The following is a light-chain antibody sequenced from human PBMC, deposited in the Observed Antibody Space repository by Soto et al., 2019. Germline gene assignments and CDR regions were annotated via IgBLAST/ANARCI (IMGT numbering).Light chain of an antibody. V-gene: IGLV2-14*01. CDR1: SSDVGGYNY. Sequence: QAVVTQPASVSGSPGQSITISCTGTSSDVGGYNYVSWYQQHSGKAPKLMIYDVSNRPSGVSNRFSGSKSGNTASLTISGLQAEDEADYYCSSYTSSSTLVVFGGGTQLTVL. CDR3: SSYTSSSTLVV. CDR2: DVS. J-gene: IGLJ2*01.